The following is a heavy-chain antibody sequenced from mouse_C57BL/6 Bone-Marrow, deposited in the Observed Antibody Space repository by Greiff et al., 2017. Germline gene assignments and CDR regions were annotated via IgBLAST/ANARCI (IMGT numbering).Heavy chain of an antibody. CDR2: IDPENGYT. D-gene: IGHD4-1*01. J-gene: IGHJ3*01. CDR3: TPNWDAWFAY. Sequence: VQLQQSGAELVRPGASVKLSCTASGFNIKDDYMHWVKQRPEQGLEWIGWIDPENGYTEYASKFQGKATITADPSSNTAYLQLSSLTSEDTAVYYCTPNWDAWFAYWGQGTLVTVSA. CDR1: GFNIKDDY. V-gene: IGHV14-4*01.